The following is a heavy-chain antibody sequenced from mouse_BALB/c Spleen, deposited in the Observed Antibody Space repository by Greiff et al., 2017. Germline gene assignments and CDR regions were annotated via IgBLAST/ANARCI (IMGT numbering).Heavy chain of an antibody. CDR2: INPSNGGT. CDR1: GYTFTSYY. CDR3: TRGEVRRDYAMDY. J-gene: IGHJ4*01. Sequence: VQLQQSGAELVKPGASVKLSCKASGYTFTSYYMYWVKQRPGQGLEWIGEINPSNGGTNFNEKFKSKATLTVDKSSSTAYMQLSSLTSEDSAVYSCTRGEVRRDYAMDYWGQGTSVTVSS. D-gene: IGHD2-14*01. V-gene: IGHV1S81*02.